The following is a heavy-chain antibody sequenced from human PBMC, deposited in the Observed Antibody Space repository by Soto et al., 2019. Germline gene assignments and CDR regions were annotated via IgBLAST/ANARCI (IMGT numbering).Heavy chain of an antibody. D-gene: IGHD6-19*01. CDR1: GYTFTSYG. J-gene: IGHJ5*02. Sequence: ASVNGSCKASGYTFTSYGISWVRRAPGQGLEWMGWISAYNGNTNYAQKLQGRVTMTTDTSTSTAYMELRSLRSDDTAVYYCARITVAGLNNWFDPWGQGTLVTVSS. CDR2: ISAYNGNT. V-gene: IGHV1-18*01. CDR3: ARITVAGLNNWFDP.